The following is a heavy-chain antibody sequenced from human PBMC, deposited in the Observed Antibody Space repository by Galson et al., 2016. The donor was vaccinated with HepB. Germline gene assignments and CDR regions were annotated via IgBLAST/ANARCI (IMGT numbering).Heavy chain of an antibody. V-gene: IGHV1-69*13. D-gene: IGHD6-19*01. CDR1: GGTLNNYA. CDR3: AGDSNGLYYFDF. CDR2: IMTLLRES. Sequence: SVKVSCKASGGTLNNYAFSWVRQAPGQGLEWMGGIMTLLRESTSAQKFQDRLTITADEPTNTVYMELTSLRSDDTAVYYCAGDSNGLYYFDFWGRGTLVTVSS. J-gene: IGHJ4*02.